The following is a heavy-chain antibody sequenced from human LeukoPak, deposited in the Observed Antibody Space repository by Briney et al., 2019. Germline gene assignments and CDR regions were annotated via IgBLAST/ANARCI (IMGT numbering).Heavy chain of an antibody. CDR2: ISAYNGYT. CDR1: GYTFTSSG. CDR3: AIGALGDAFHI. Sequence: ASVKVSCKASGYTFTSSGISWVRQAPGQGLEWMGWISAYNGYTNYAQKFQDRITMTTDTSTSTAYMELRSLRSDDTALYYCAIGALGDAFHIWGQGTMVTVSS. V-gene: IGHV1-18*01. J-gene: IGHJ3*02.